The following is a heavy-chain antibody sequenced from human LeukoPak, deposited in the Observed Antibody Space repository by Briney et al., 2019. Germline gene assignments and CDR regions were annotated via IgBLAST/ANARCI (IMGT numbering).Heavy chain of an antibody. Sequence: ASVKVSCKASGYIFTAQAIQWVRQAPGQSLEWMGWINAGNGNTKYSQKFQGRVTITRDTSASTAYMELSSLTSEDTAVYYCAKDGWRFLGFDPWGQGTQVTVS. J-gene: IGHJ5*02. V-gene: IGHV1-3*01. CDR3: AKDGWRFLGFDP. D-gene: IGHD3-3*01. CDR2: INAGNGNT. CDR1: GYIFTAQA.